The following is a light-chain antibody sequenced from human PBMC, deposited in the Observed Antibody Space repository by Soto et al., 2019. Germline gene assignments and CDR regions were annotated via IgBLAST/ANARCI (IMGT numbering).Light chain of an antibody. Sequence: QSVLTQPPSASGTPGQRVTISCSGSSSNIGSNYVYWYQQLPGTAPKLLIYSNNQRPSGVPDRFSGSKSGTSASLAISGLRSEDEADYYCAAWDDSLGGVFGTGTKVT. CDR1: SSNIGSNY. V-gene: IGLV1-47*02. CDR2: SNN. CDR3: AAWDDSLGGV. J-gene: IGLJ1*01.